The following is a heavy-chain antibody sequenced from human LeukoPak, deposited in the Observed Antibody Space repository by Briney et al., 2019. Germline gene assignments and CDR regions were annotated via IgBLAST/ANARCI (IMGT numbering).Heavy chain of an antibody. CDR1: GGSISSSTYY. J-gene: IGHJ4*02. V-gene: IGHV4-39*01. CDR3: ARLKSSYGDYYFDY. Sequence: PSETLSLTCTVSGGSISSSTYYWGWIRQPPGKGLEWLGNIYYSGRTYYNQSLKNRLTISVDTSRNQFSLNLRSVTAADTAVYYCARLKSSYGDYYFDYWGQGTLVTVSS. CDR2: IYYSGRT. D-gene: IGHD4-17*01.